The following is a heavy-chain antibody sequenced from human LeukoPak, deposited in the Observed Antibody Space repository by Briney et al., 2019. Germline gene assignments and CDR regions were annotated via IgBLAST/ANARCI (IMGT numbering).Heavy chain of an antibody. J-gene: IGHJ4*02. V-gene: IGHV3-23*01. CDR1: GFTFSSYA. CDR2: ISGSGGST. D-gene: IGHD3-3*01. Sequence: GGSLRLSCAASGFTFSSYAMSWVRQAPGKGLEWVSAISGSGGSTYYADSVKGRFTISRDNSKNTLYLQINSLRAEDTAVYYCAKDQDQDGYFWSGYSHFDYWGQGTLVTVSS. CDR3: AKDQDQDGYFWSGYSHFDY.